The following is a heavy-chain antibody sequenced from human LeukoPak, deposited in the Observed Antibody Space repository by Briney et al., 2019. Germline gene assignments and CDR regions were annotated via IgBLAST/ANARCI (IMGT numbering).Heavy chain of an antibody. CDR3: ARDYSYGLDV. D-gene: IGHD1-26*01. CDR1: GFTFDDYA. CDR2: ISWNSGSI. J-gene: IGHJ6*02. Sequence: GGSLRLSCAASGFTFDDYAMHWVRQAPGKGLEWVSGISWNSGSIGYADSVKGRFTISRDNAKNTLYLQMNSLRADDTAVYHCARDYSYGLDVWGQGTTVTVSS. V-gene: IGHV3-9*01.